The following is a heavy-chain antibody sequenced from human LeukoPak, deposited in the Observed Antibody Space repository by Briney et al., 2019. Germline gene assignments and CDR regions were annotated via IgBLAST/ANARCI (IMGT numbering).Heavy chain of an antibody. Sequence: GGSLRLSCAASGFTFSTYWMHWVRQAPGKGLVWVSRIKSDGSTSYADSVKGRFTISRDNANNTLSLQMNSLRPEDTGVYYCARAPSEIGGYYPEYFRHWGQGTLVTVSS. CDR3: ARAPSEIGGYYPEYFRH. D-gene: IGHD3-22*01. CDR1: GFTFSTYW. V-gene: IGHV3-74*01. J-gene: IGHJ1*01. CDR2: IKSDGST.